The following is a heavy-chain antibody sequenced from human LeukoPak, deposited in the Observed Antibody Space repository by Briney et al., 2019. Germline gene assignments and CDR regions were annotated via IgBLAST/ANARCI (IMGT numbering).Heavy chain of an antibody. D-gene: IGHD3-16*01. V-gene: IGHV3-7*03. Sequence: GGSLRLSCAASGLTFSNYWMDWVRQAPGKGLEWVANIKQDGSEKNYVGSVKGRFIISRDNAKNSLYLQMNTLRADDTAVYYCARDGFGTGSNWGQGTLVTVSS. CDR2: IKQDGSEK. CDR3: ARDGFGTGSN. CDR1: GLTFSNYW. J-gene: IGHJ4*02.